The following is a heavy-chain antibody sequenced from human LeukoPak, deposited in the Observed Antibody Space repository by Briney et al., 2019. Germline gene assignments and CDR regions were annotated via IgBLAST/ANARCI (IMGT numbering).Heavy chain of an antibody. CDR1: GFTFSNYG. CDR2: TSYDETNK. Sequence: PGRSLRLSCGASGFTFSNYGMHWVRQAPGKGLEWVAVTSYDETNKYYADSVKGRFTISRDNSKNTMYLQMNSLRAEDTAMYYCARVVSGIDYWGQGALVTVSS. D-gene: IGHD2/OR15-2a*01. J-gene: IGHJ4*02. V-gene: IGHV3-30*03. CDR3: ARVVSGIDY.